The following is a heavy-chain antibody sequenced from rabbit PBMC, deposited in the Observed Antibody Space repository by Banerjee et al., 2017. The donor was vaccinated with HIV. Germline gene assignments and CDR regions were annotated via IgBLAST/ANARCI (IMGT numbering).Heavy chain of an antibody. CDR2: IYAGDTIIT. Sequence: QEQLEESGGDLVKPEGSLTLTCTASGFTISYSYWICWVRQAPGKGLEWVACIYAGDTIITYYASRAKGRFTISKTSSTTVTLQMTSLTAADTATYFCARDIWAFRVVNLWGPGTLVTVS. D-gene: IGHD3-1*01. V-gene: IGHV1S45*01. CDR1: GFTISYSYW. J-gene: IGHJ6*01. CDR3: ARDIWAFRVVNL.